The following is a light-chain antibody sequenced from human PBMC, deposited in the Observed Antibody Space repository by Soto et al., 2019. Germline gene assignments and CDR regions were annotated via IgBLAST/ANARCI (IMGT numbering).Light chain of an antibody. J-gene: IGKJ5*01. CDR2: GAS. CDR1: QSVSSN. V-gene: IGKV3-15*01. CDR3: QQYNNWPPQIT. Sequence: EIVLTQAPATLSVSQGERATLSCRPSQSVSSNFAWYQHKPGQAPRLLIYGASTRATGIPARFSGSGSGTEFSLTISILQSEDFAFYYCQQYNNWPPQITFGQGTRLEI.